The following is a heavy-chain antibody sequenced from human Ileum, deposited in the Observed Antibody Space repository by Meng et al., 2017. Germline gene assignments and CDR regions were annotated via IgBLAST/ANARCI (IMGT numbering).Heavy chain of an antibody. CDR3: VRALSSAWYNFDY. V-gene: IGHV3-30*04. J-gene: IGHJ4*02. CDR2: ISSDVIQK. D-gene: IGHD6-19*01. CDR1: GFSFTAYP. Sequence: GGSLRLSCVGPGFSFTAYPMRWVRQAPGKGLEWVATISSDVIQKYSPDAVRGRFIVSRDNSKNPVFLQMNSLSTADTAVYYCVRALSSAWYNFDYWGQGTLVTVSS.